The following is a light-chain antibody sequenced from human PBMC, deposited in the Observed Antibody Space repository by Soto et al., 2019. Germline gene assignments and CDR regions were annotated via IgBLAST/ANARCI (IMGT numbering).Light chain of an antibody. V-gene: IGKV1D-8*01. J-gene: IGKJ1*01. Sequence: IQMTQGPSTLSASVGDRVTLSCRMSQGSSSYLAWYQQKPGKAPELLIYAASTLQSGGPSRFSGSGAGTDFTLTISCLQSEDFATYYCQQYYSFPWTFGQGTKVDIK. CDR2: AAS. CDR1: QGSSSY. CDR3: QQYYSFPWT.